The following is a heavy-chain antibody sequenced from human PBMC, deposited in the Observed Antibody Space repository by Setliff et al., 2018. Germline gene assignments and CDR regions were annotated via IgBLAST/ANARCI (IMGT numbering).Heavy chain of an antibody. V-gene: IGHV3-23*01. Sequence: GGSLRLSCAASRFTFSSYAMSWVRQAPGKGLEWVSAISGSGGSTYYADSVKGRFTISRDNSKNTLYLQMNSLRAEDTAVYYCAKAPGQWLGMLNWFDPWGQGTLVTVSS. CDR1: RFTFSSYA. D-gene: IGHD6-19*01. CDR2: ISGSGGST. J-gene: IGHJ5*02. CDR3: AKAPGQWLGMLNWFDP.